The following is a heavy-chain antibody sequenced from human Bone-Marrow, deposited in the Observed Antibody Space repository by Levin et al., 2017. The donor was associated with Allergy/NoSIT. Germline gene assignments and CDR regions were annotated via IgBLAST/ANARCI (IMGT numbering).Heavy chain of an antibody. CDR2: IHSSAST. Sequence: SQTLSLTCSVSGGSVTSGDYYWRWIRKPPGKGLEWIGFIHSSASTNYIPSLKSRVTMSHDTSKNQLSLSLTSVTAADTAIYYCARVSAAGGTRLFDYWGQGTLVTVSS. D-gene: IGHD6-13*01. V-gene: IGHV4-61*08. CDR1: GGSVTSGDYY. J-gene: IGHJ4*02. CDR3: ARVSAAGGTRLFDY.